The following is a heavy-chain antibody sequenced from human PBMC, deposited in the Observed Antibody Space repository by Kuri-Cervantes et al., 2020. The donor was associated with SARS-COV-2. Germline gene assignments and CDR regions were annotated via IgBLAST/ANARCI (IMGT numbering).Heavy chain of an antibody. CDR2: ISHNGGNT. CDR3: ASHLIVEPSGYNYFDP. V-gene: IGHV3-23*01. D-gene: IGHD1-26*01. Sequence: GGSLRLSCAAFGFTFGKHAMSGVRQAPGKGPEWVSAISHNGGNTYYPDSVRGRFTISRDNSKNTVYLQMTSLRVGDTALYYCASHLIVEPSGYNYFDPWGQGTLVTVSS. CDR1: GFTFGKHA. J-gene: IGHJ5*02.